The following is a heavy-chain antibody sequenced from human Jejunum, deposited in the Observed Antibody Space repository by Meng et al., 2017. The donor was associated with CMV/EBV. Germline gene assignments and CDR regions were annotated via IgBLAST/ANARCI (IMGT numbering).Heavy chain of an antibody. D-gene: IGHD1-26*01. CDR2: ISAYNGNT. CDR1: GYTFTNYG. V-gene: IGHV1-18*01. CDR3: ARVEVGITSGDY. Sequence: QAQCVQSGGEVKKPGASVKASGKASGYTFTNYGTTWVRPAPGQGLEWMGWISAYNGNTNYAQTLQGRLTMTTDTSTSTAYMELRSLRSDDTAVYYCARVEVGITSGDYWGQGTLVTVSS. J-gene: IGHJ4*02.